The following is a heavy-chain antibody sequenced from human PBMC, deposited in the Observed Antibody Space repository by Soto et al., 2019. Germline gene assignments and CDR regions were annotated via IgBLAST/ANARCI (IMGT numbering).Heavy chain of an antibody. CDR3: ARGGYSGYDYEYYYYYGTDV. V-gene: IGHV4-30-4*01. CDR2: IYYSGST. CDR1: GGSISSGDYY. D-gene: IGHD5-12*01. J-gene: IGHJ6*02. Sequence: SETLSLTCTVSGGSISSGDYYWSWIRQPPGKGLEWIGYIYYSGSTYYNPSLKSRVTISVDTSKNQFSLKLSSVTAADTAVYYCARGGYSGYDYEYYYYYGTDVWGQGTTVTVSS.